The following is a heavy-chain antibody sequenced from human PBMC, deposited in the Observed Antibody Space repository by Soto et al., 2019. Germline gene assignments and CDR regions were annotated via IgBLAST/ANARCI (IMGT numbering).Heavy chain of an antibody. D-gene: IGHD5-18*01. CDR2: ISYDGSNK. V-gene: IGHV3-30*18. CDR1: GFTFSSYG. Sequence: GGSLRLSCPASGFTFSSYGMHWVRQAPGKGLEWVAVISYDGSNKYYADSVKGRFTISRDNSKNTLYLQMNSLRAEDTAVYYCAKDGPYSHGYSGCSYWGQGTLVTVSS. J-gene: IGHJ4*02. CDR3: AKDGPYSHGYSGCSY.